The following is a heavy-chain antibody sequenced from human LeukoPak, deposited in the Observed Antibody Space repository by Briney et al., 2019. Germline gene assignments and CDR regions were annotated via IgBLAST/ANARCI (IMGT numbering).Heavy chain of an antibody. CDR2: ISAYNGNT. V-gene: IGHV1-18*01. Sequence: ASVKVSCKASGYTFTSYGISWVRQAPGQGLEWMGWISAYNGNTNYAQKLQGRVTMTTDTSTSTVYMELRSLRSDDTAVYYCARDAYYYGSGTAQEDYWGQGTLVTVSS. CDR1: GYTFTSYG. D-gene: IGHD3-10*01. CDR3: ARDAYYYGSGTAQEDY. J-gene: IGHJ4*02.